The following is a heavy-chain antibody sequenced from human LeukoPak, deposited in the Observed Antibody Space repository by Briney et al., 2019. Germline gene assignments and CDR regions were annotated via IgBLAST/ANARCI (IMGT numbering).Heavy chain of an antibody. CDR3: ARSAAGVVGAADY. Sequence: PSETLSLTCAVYGGSFSGYYWSWIRQPPGKGLEWIGEINHSGSTNYNPSLKSRVTISVDTSKNQFSPKLSSVTAADTAVYYCARSAAGVVGAADYWGQGTLVTVSS. CDR2: INHSGST. CDR1: GGSFSGYY. D-gene: IGHD1-26*01. J-gene: IGHJ4*02. V-gene: IGHV4-34*01.